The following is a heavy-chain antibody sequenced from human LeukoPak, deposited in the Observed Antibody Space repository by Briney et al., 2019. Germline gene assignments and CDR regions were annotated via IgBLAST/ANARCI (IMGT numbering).Heavy chain of an antibody. CDR3: ARTLTTQGGFDI. Sequence: SGPTLVNPTQTLTLTCTFSGFSLSTSGMRVSRIRQPPGKALEWLARIDWDDDKFYSTSLKTRLTISKDTSKNQVVLTMTNMDPVGTATYYCARTLTTQGGFDIWGQGTMVTVSS. D-gene: IGHD2-15*01. J-gene: IGHJ3*02. V-gene: IGHV2-70*04. CDR2: IDWDDDK. CDR1: GFSLSTSGMR.